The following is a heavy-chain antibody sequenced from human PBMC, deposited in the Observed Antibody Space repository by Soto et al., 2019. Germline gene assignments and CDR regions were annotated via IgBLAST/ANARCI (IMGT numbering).Heavy chain of an antibody. J-gene: IGHJ4*02. V-gene: IGHV4-31*11. CDR1: GDSVSXXXXX. D-gene: IGHD3-10*01. Sequence: VKPSQTLSLTCAVSGDSVSXXXXXXXWIRQHPGKGLEWIGYIYYSGSANYTPSLKSRXXXXXXXXXXXXXXXXXXXXXXXTAVYYCARLKSRYYKIISYSFDYWGRGTLVTVXS. CDR3: CARLKSRYYKIISYSFDY. CDR2: IYYSGSA.